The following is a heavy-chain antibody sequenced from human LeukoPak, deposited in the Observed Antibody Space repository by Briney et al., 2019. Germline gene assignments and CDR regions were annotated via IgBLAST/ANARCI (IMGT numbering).Heavy chain of an antibody. Sequence: GGSLRLSCAGSGFTFSNYWVHWVRQAPGKGLGWVSRINTDGSRTDYADSVRGRFTISRDNAKNTLSLQMNSLTAEDTAVYYCVRSMSGRNDFWGQGTLVTVSS. CDR2: INTDGSRT. D-gene: IGHD3-3*01. CDR1: GFTFSNYW. V-gene: IGHV3-74*01. J-gene: IGHJ4*02. CDR3: VRSMSGRNDF.